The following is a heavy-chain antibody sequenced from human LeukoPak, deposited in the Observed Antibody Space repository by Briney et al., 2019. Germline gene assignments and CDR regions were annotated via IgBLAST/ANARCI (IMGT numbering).Heavy chain of an antibody. D-gene: IGHD3-22*01. CDR3: ARVPRGYDSP. CDR2: IYSGGST. J-gene: IGHJ5*02. CDR1: GFTVSNNY. Sequence: PGGSLRLSCAASGFTVSNNYMSWVRQAPGKGLEWVSVIYSGGSTYYADSVKGRFTISRDNSKTTLYLQMNSLRAEDTAVYYCARVPRGYDSPWGQGTLVTVPS. V-gene: IGHV3-53*01.